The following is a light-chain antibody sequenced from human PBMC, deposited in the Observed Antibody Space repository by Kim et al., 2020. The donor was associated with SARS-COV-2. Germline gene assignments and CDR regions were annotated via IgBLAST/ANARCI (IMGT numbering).Light chain of an antibody. CDR1: QSVSSY. J-gene: IGKJ5*01. V-gene: IGKV3-11*01. CDR2: DAS. CDR3: QQRNNRPPIT. Sequence: EIVLTQSPATLSLSPGERATLSCRASQSVSSYLACYQQKPAQPPTLLIYDASYSATSIPARLSGGGSCTDFTPTTSSLEPQDFAVYYCQQRNNRPPITFGQGTRLEIK.